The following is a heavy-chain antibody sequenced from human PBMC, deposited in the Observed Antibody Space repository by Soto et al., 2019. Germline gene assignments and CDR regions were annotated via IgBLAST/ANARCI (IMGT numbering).Heavy chain of an antibody. V-gene: IGHV3-23*01. CDR2: VSGSGDTT. Sequence: EVQLLESGGGLVQPGGSLSLSCAASGFTFSSYAMSWVRQAPGKGLEWISTVSGSGDTTYYADSAMGRFTISRDNSKNTLYRQMNSLTAKDTAVYFCANSFRAGHVIYFLDFCGQGTLVAVSS. D-gene: IGHD2-21*01. CDR1: GFTFSSYA. CDR3: ANSFRAGHVIYFLDF. J-gene: IGHJ4*02.